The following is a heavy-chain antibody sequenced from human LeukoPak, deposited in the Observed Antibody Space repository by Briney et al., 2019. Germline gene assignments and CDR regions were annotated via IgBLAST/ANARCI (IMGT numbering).Heavy chain of an antibody. V-gene: IGHV3-74*01. J-gene: IGHJ3*02. CDR2: INTDGSST. CDR3: ARGAFGVYGFDI. CDR1: GFTFSSYW. D-gene: IGHD3-3*01. Sequence: PGGSLRLSCAASGFTFSSYWMHWVRQAPGKGLVWVSRINTDGSSTSYADSVKGRFTISRDNAKNTLYLQMNSLRAEDTAVYYCARGAFGVYGFDIWGQGTMVTVSS.